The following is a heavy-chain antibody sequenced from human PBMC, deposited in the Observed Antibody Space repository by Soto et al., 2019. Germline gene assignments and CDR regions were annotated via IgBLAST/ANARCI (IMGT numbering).Heavy chain of an antibody. V-gene: IGHV5-51*01. Sequence: PGESLKISCKGSGYSFSSYWIGWVRQMPGKGLEWMGIIYPGDSDTRYSPSFQGQVTISADKSISTAYLQWSSLEASDTAMYYCARFAGPLWGYFDYWGQGTLVTVSS. D-gene: IGHD3-16*01. CDR3: ARFAGPLWGYFDY. J-gene: IGHJ4*02. CDR2: IYPGDSDT. CDR1: GYSFSSYW.